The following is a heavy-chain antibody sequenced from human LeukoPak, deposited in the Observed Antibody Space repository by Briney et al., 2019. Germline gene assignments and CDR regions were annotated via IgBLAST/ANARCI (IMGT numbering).Heavy chain of an antibody. CDR1: GFTFSSYE. CDR3: ARWYCSTTNCHSYFYGMDV. Sequence: GGSLRLSCAASGFTFSSYEMNWVREAPGKGLEWVSFISNNGDTITYVDSVKGRFTISRDNAKNSLFLQMNSLRAEDTAVYYCARWYCSTTNCHSYFYGMDVWGQGTTVTVSS. J-gene: IGHJ6*02. V-gene: IGHV3-48*03. D-gene: IGHD2-2*01. CDR2: ISNNGDTI.